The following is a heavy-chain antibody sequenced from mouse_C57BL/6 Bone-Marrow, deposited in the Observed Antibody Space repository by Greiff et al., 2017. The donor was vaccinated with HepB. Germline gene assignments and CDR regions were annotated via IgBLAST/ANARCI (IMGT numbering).Heavy chain of an antibody. V-gene: IGHV3-6*01. J-gene: IGHJ3*01. CDR3: ARDQSLYDSWFAY. CDR1: GYSITSGYY. Sequence: EVQLVESGPGLVKPSQSLSLTCSVTGYSITSGYYWNWIRQFPGNKLEWMGYISYDGSNNYNPSLKNRISITRDTSKNQFFLKLNSVTTEDTATYDCARDQSLYDSWFAYWGQGTLVTVSA. CDR2: ISYDGSN. D-gene: IGHD2-3*01.